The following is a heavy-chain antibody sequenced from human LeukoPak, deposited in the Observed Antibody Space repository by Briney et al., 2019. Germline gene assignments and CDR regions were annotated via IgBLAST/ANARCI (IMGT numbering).Heavy chain of an antibody. CDR3: ARGWGDY. J-gene: IGHJ4*02. D-gene: IGHD7-27*01. V-gene: IGHV3-23*01. Sequence: GSLRLYCAASGFPFSSFGMSWVRQAPGKGLEWVSTISNSGSDTYYADFVKGRFTISRDNSKNTLFLQMTSLRADDTALYYCARGWGDYWGQGTLVTVSS. CDR2: ISNSGSDT. CDR1: GFPFSSFG.